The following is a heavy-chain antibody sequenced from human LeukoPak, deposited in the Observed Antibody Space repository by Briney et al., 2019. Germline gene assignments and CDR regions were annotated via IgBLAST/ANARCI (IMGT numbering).Heavy chain of an antibody. J-gene: IGHJ4*02. CDR3: ARALYDFWSGYYFDY. V-gene: IGHV3-23*01. D-gene: IGHD3-3*01. Sequence: GGSLRLSCAASGSTFSSYAMSWVRQAPGKGLEWVSAISGSGGSTYYADSVKGRFTISRDNAKNSLYLQMNSLRAADTAVYYCARALYDFWSGYYFDYWGQGILVTVSS. CDR2: ISGSGGST. CDR1: GSTFSSYA.